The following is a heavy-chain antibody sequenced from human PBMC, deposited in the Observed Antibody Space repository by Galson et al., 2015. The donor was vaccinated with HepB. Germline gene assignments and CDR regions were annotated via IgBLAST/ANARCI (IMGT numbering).Heavy chain of an antibody. Sequence: SETLSLTCTVSGGSLSSSSYYWGWIRQPPGKGLEWIGSIYYSGSTYYNPSLKSRVTISVDTSKNQFSLKLSSVTAADTAVYYCARQGSNWYLYYFDYWGQGTLVTVSS. CDR2: IYYSGST. CDR1: GGSLSSSSYY. CDR3: ARQGSNWYLYYFDY. V-gene: IGHV4-39*01. D-gene: IGHD6-13*01. J-gene: IGHJ4*02.